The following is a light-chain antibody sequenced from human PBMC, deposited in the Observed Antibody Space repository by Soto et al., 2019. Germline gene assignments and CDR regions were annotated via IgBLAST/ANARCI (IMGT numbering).Light chain of an antibody. CDR3: KQSYSYTWT. CDR2: ATS. CDR1: QSIGNY. Sequence: DIQMTQSPSSLSASIGDRVTITCRAGQSIGNYLNWYQQKPGKAPNLLIYATSSLQSGVPSRFSVSGSGTEFTLTISSMQREDFAIYYCKQSYSYTWTVAQGTKLDIK. J-gene: IGKJ1*01. V-gene: IGKV1-39*01.